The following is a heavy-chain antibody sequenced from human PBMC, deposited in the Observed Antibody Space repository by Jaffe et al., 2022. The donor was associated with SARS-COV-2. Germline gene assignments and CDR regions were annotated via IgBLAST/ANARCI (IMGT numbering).Heavy chain of an antibody. D-gene: IGHD3-22*01. CDR2: ISYDGSNK. J-gene: IGHJ4*02. Sequence: QVQLVESGGGVVQPGRSLRLSCAASGFTFSSYGMHWVRQAPGKGLEWVAVISYDGSNKYYADSVKGRFTISRDNSKNTLYLQMNSLRAEDTAVYYCAKNRLRGSYYDSSGYPGDYWGQGTLVTVSS. CDR1: GFTFSSYG. V-gene: IGHV3-30*18. CDR3: AKNRLRGSYYDSSGYPGDY.